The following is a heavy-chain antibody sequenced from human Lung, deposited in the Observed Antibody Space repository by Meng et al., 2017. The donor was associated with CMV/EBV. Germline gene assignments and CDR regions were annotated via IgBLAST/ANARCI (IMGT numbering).Heavy chain of an antibody. CDR3: AKDGSDSSLGWLDP. CDR2: ITWDGGNT. D-gene: IGHD2-15*01. CDR1: GFTFDDHA. Sequence: SCAASGFTFDDHAMHWVRQRPGKGLEWVSLITWDGGNTYYADSVKGRFTISRDNSKNSLYLQMNSLRTEDTALYYCAKDGSDSSLGWLDPGGQGNXVTVSS. V-gene: IGHV3-43D*03. J-gene: IGHJ5*02.